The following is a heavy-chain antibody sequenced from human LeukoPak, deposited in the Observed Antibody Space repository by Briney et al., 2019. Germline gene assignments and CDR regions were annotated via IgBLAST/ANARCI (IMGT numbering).Heavy chain of an antibody. CDR2: ISSSSSYI. V-gene: IGHV3-21*01. J-gene: IGHJ4*02. CDR1: GFTFSSYS. CDR3: ARANYYDTSGFDY. D-gene: IGHD3-22*01. Sequence: GGSLRLSCAASGFTFSSYSMNWVRQAPGKGLEWVSSISSSSSYIYYADSVKGRFTISRDNAKNSLYLQMNSLRAEDTAVYYCARANYYDTSGFDYWGQGTLVTVSS.